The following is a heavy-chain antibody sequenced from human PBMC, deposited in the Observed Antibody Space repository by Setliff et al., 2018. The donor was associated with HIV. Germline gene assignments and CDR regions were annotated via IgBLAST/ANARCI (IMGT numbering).Heavy chain of an antibody. CDR3: ARQLSNSLES. J-gene: IGHJ4*02. D-gene: IGHD1-1*01. V-gene: IGHV1-18*01. CDR1: GYSFTTSG. Sequence: ASVKVSCKASGYSFTTSGVSWVRQAPGQGLEWMGWINIRNGNTNYAQKLQGRVTMTTDTSTSTAYMELRSLRSDDTAVYYCARQLSNSLESWGQGTPVTVSS. CDR2: INIRNGNT.